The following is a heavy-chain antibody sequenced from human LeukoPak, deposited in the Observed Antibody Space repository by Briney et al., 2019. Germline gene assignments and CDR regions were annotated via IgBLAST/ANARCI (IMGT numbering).Heavy chain of an antibody. V-gene: IGHV4-30-4*01. CDR2: IYYTGST. Sequence: PSETLSLTCTVSGDSISSGDYYWSWVRQSPGKGLEWIGYIYYTGSTHYNPSLKSRVTISVDTSKNQSSLKLSSVTAADTAVYYCAREMAVVRGIIGGDDYYYGMDVWGQGTTVTVSS. CDR1: GDSISSGDYY. D-gene: IGHD3-10*01. J-gene: IGHJ6*02. CDR3: AREMAVVRGIIGGDDYYYGMDV.